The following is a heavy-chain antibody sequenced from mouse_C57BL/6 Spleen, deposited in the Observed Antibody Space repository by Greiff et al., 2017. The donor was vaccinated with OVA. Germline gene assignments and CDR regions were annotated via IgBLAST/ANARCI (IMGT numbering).Heavy chain of an antibody. Sequence: EVQLQQSGPELVKPGASVKISCKASGYTFTDYYMNWVKQSHGKSLEWIGDINPNNGGTSYNQKFKGKATLTVDKSSSTAYMELRSLTSEDSAVYYCARSTPYYSVAYWGQGTLVTVSA. CDR3: ARSTPYYSVAY. J-gene: IGHJ3*01. CDR1: GYTFTDYY. V-gene: IGHV1-26*01. CDR2: INPNNGGT. D-gene: IGHD2-10*01.